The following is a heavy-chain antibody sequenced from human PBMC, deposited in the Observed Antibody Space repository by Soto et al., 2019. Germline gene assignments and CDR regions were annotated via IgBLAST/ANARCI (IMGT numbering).Heavy chain of an antibody. CDR3: AKGDGFILAV. CDR2: TNTGGTT. D-gene: IGHD1-26*01. J-gene: IGHJ6*02. CDR1: GFTVNSNY. Sequence: EVQVLATGGGLIQPGGSLRLSCAASGFTVNSNYMSWVRQAPGEGLQWVSITNTGGTTYCADSVKGRFTVSRDNSKNTLYLQMNSLGAEDTAVYYCAKGDGFILAVWGQGTTVSVSS. V-gene: IGHV3-53*02.